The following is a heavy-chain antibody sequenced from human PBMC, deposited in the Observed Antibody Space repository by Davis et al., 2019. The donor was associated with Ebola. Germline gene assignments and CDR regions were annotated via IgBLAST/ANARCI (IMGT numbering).Heavy chain of an antibody. CDR3: AKGGYFDSLEIDS. J-gene: IGHJ4*02. CDR1: GFTFSSYG. D-gene: IGHD3-9*01. V-gene: IGHV3-33*06. Sequence: GGSLRLSCAASGFTFSSYGMHWVRQAPGKGLEWVAVIWYDGSNKYYADSVKGRFTISRDNSKNTLYLQMNSLRAEDTAVYYCAKGGYFDSLEIDSWGQGTLVTVSS. CDR2: IWYDGSNK.